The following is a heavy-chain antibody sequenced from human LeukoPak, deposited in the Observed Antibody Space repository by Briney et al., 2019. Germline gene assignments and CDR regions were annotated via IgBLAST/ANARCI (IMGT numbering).Heavy chain of an antibody. D-gene: IGHD6-13*01. V-gene: IGHV3-21*01. J-gene: IGHJ4*02. Sequence: GGSLRLSCAASGFTFSSYSMNWVRQAPGKGLEWVSSISSSSSYIYYADSVKGRFTISRDNAKNSLYLQMNSLRAEDTAVYYCARDLRVRSSSPLFDYWGQGTLVTVSS. CDR1: GFTFSSYS. CDR2: ISSSSSYI. CDR3: ARDLRVRSSSPLFDY.